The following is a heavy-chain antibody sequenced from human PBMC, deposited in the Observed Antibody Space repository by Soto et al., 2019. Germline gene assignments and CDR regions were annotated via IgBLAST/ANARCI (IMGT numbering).Heavy chain of an antibody. CDR2: ISVSVGST. D-gene: IGHD1-26*01. Sequence: EVQLLESGGGLVQPGGSLRLSCAASGFTFSSYAMNWVRQAPGKGLEWVSLISVSVGSTYYAESVKGRFTVSRDNSRDTLFLQMNSLRAEDTAVYYCARRSTSYFYMDVWGQGTLVTVSS. V-gene: IGHV3-23*01. J-gene: IGHJ4*02. CDR3: ARRSTSYFYMDV. CDR1: GFTFSSYA.